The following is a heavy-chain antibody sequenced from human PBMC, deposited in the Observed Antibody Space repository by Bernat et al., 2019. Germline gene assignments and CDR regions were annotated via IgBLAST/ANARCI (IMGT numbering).Heavy chain of an antibody. Sequence: QVQLQQWGAGLLKPSETLSLTCAVYGGSISGYYWSWIRQPPGKGLEWIGYIYYSGTTNYNPSLKSRVTISVDTSKNQFSLKLSSVTAADTAVYYCARGSGYSYGYYWFDPWGQGTLVTVSS. CDR3: ARGSGYSYGYYWFDP. D-gene: IGHD5-18*01. CDR2: IYYSGTT. J-gene: IGHJ5*02. V-gene: IGHV4-34*11. CDR1: GGSISGYY.